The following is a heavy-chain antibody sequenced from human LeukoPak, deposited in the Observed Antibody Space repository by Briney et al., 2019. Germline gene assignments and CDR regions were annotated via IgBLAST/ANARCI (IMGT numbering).Heavy chain of an antibody. J-gene: IGHJ4*02. CDR3: ARDRGHYDILTGGFHY. Sequence: ASVKVSCKASGYTFTGYYMHWVRQAPGQGLEWMGWINPNSGGTNYAQKFQGRVTMTRDTSISTAYMELSRLRSDDTAVYYCARDRGHYDILTGGFHYWGQGTLVTVSS. D-gene: IGHD3-9*01. V-gene: IGHV1-2*02. CDR2: INPNSGGT. CDR1: GYTFTGYY.